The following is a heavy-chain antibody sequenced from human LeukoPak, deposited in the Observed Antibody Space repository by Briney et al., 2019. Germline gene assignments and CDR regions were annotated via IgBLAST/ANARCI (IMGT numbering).Heavy chain of an antibody. J-gene: IGHJ4*02. V-gene: IGHV4-59*01. D-gene: IGHD3-22*01. CDR1: GGSISSYY. Sequence: SETLSLTCTVSGGSISSYYWSWIRQPPGKGLEWIGYIYYSGSTNYNPSLKSRVTISVDTSKNQFSLKLSSVTAAGTAVYYCARSSVCYDSSGYPHYWGQGTLVTVSS. CDR3: ARSSVCYDSSGYPHY. CDR2: IYYSGST.